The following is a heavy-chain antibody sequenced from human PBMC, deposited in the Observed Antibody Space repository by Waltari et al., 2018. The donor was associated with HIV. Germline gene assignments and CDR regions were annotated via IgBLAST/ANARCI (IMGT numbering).Heavy chain of an antibody. J-gene: IGHJ6*02. D-gene: IGHD3-3*01. CDR3: ARGGPITIFGVVELDGMDV. CDR2: INPNSGGT. Sequence: QVQLVQSGAEVKKPGASVKVSCKASGYTFTGYYMHWVRRAPGQGLEWMGRINPNSGGTNYAQKFQGRVTMTRDTSISTAYMELSRLRSDDTAVYYCARGGPITIFGVVELDGMDVWGQGTTVTVSS. CDR1: GYTFTGYY. V-gene: IGHV1-2*06.